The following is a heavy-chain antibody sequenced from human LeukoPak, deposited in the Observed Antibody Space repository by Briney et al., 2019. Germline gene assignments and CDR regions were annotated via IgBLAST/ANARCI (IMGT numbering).Heavy chain of an antibody. V-gene: IGHV4-31*03. D-gene: IGHD6-19*01. Sequence: SETLSLTCTVSGGSISSGGYYWRWIRQHPGKGLEWIGYIYYSGSTYYNPSLKSRVTISVDTSKNQFSLKLSSVTAADTAVYYCARTTVMAGTQCSFYIWGQGTMVTVSS. CDR3: ARTTVMAGTQCSFYI. CDR2: IYYSGST. CDR1: GGSISSGGYY. J-gene: IGHJ3*02.